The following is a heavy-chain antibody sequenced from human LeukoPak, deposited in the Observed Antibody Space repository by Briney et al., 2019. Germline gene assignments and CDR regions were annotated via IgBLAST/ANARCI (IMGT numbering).Heavy chain of an antibody. V-gene: IGHV1-2*02. CDR2: INPNSGGT. CDR1: GYTLTGYY. Sequence: ASVKVSCKASGYTLTGYYMHWVRQAPGQGLEWMGWINPNSGGTNYAQKFQGRVTMTRDTSISTAYMELSRLRSDDTALYYCASISGSSSTRGDYWGQGTLVTVSS. CDR3: ASISGSSSTRGDY. D-gene: IGHD1-26*01. J-gene: IGHJ4*02.